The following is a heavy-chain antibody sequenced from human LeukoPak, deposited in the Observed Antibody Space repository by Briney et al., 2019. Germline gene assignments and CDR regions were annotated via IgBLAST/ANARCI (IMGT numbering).Heavy chain of an antibody. CDR3: AKDSPATSKERTPDY. CDR2: IFPSGGEI. Sequence: GGSLRLSCAASGFTFSTFAMIWVRQPPGKGLEWVSSIFPSGGEIHYADSVRGRFTISRDNSKSTLSLQMNSLRAEDTAVYYCAKDSPATSKERTPDYWGQGTLVTVSP. CDR1: GFTFSTFA. J-gene: IGHJ4*02. V-gene: IGHV3-23*01. D-gene: IGHD1-1*01.